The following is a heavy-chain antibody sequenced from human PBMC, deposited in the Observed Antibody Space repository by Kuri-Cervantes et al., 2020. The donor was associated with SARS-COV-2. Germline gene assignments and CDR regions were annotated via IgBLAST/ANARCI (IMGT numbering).Heavy chain of an antibody. D-gene: IGHD1-1*01. Sequence: GESLKISCAASGFTFSSYWMSWVRQAPGKGLEWVANIKQDGSDKYYVDSVKGLFTISRDNSKNSLYVQLNSLRAEDTAVYYCVRDGDHWNFDYWGQGTLVTVSS. CDR2: IKQDGSDK. CDR1: GFTFSSYW. CDR3: VRDGDHWNFDY. J-gene: IGHJ4*02. V-gene: IGHV3-7*03.